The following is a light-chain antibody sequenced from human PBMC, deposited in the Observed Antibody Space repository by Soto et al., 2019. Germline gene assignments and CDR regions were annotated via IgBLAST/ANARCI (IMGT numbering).Light chain of an antibody. J-gene: IGKJ4*01. CDR2: AAS. Sequence: DIQMTQSPSTLSASVGERVTITCRASQSINKWLAWYQQKPGKAPNLLIYAASSLQSGVPSRFSGSGSGTDFTLTISSLQPEDFATYYCQQSYSTPLTFGGGTKVDIK. CDR1: QSINKW. CDR3: QQSYSTPLT. V-gene: IGKV1-39*01.